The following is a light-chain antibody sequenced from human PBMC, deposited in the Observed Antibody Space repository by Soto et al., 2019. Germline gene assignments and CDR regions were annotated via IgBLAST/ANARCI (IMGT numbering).Light chain of an antibody. CDR1: QSVSSSY. CDR2: GAS. J-gene: IGKJ4*01. CDR3: QQYGISSLT. Sequence: EIVLTQSPGTLPLSPGERATLSCRASQSVSSSYLAWYQQKPGQAPRLLIYGASARATGIPDRFSGSGSGTDFTLYISRLEPEDFAVYYCQQYGISSLTFGGGTKVEIK. V-gene: IGKV3-20*01.